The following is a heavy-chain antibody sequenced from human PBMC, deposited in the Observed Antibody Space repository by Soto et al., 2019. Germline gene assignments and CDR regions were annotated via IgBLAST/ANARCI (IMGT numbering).Heavy chain of an antibody. J-gene: IGHJ4*02. Sequence: SVKVSCKTSGGTFNSYIITWVRQAPGQGLEWMGGIIPIFGSADYAQKLQGRVTITAGESTSTAYMELSSLRSEDTAVYYCARAYASNKYYFDSWGQGTLVTVSS. CDR3: ARAYASNKYYFDS. CDR2: IIPIFGSA. CDR1: GGTFNSYI. D-gene: IGHD2-8*01. V-gene: IGHV1-69*13.